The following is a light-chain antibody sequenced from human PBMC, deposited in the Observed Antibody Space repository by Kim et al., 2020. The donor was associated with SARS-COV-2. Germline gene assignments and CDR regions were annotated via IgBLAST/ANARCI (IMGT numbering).Light chain of an antibody. CDR1: NNNVGYQG. CDR3: SAWDSSLSALV. CDR2: SNN. V-gene: IGLV10-54*01. Sequence: QAGLTQPPSVSKGLRQTATLTCTGNNNNVGYQGATWLQQHQGHPPKVLSYSNNNRPSGISERFSASRSGNTASLTITVLQPEDEADYYCSAWDSSLSALVFGSGTKVTVL. J-gene: IGLJ1*01.